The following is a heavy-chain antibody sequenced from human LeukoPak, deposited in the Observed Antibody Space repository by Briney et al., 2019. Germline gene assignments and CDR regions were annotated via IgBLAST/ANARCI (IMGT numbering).Heavy chain of an antibody. CDR1: GFTFSSYA. V-gene: IGHV3-23*01. Sequence: GGSLRLSCAASGFTFSSYAMNWVRQAPGKGLEWVSAISGSGRSTYYADSVKGRLTISRDNSKNTLYLQMNSLRAGDTAVYYCAKDKVGATTYNWFDPWGQGTLVTVSS. D-gene: IGHD1-26*01. CDR2: ISGSGRST. CDR3: AKDKVGATTYNWFDP. J-gene: IGHJ5*02.